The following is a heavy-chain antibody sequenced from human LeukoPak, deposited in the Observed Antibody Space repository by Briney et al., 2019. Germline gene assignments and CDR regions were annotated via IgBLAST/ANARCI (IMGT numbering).Heavy chain of an antibody. Sequence: PGGSLRLSGAASGFTFSSYWMSWVRQAPGKGLEWVANIKQDGSEKYYVDSVKGRFTISRDNSKNTLYLQVNSLRAEDTAVYYCARDSQAVGTDFDYWGQGTLVTVSS. J-gene: IGHJ4*02. CDR1: GFTFSSYW. CDR3: ARDSQAVGTDFDY. D-gene: IGHD6-13*01. V-gene: IGHV3-7*01. CDR2: IKQDGSEK.